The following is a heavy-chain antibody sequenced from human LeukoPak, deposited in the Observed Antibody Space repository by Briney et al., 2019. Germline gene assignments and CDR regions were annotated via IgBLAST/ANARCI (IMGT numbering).Heavy chain of an antibody. CDR3: ARVRGPTFGSSYLDV. Sequence: GGSLRLSCAASGFTFSSYEMNWVRQAPGKGLEWVSYISSSGSTIYYADSVKGRFTTSRDNAKDSLHLQMNSLRAEDTAVYFCARVRGPTFGSSYLDVWGKGTTVTVSS. CDR1: GFTFSSYE. J-gene: IGHJ6*03. V-gene: IGHV3-48*03. D-gene: IGHD3-10*01. CDR2: ISSSGSTI.